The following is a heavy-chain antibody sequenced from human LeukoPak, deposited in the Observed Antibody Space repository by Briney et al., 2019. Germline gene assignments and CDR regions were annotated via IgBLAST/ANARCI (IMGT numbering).Heavy chain of an antibody. CDR2: ISGSGGST. CDR3: AKDRVSDISSSWELDY. J-gene: IGHJ4*02. CDR1: GFTFSSYA. D-gene: IGHD6-13*01. Sequence: GGSLRLSCAASGFTFSSYAMSWVRQAPGKGLEWVSAISGSGGSTYCADSVKGRFTISRDNSKNTLYLQMNSLRAEDTAVYYCAKDRVSDISSSWELDYWGQGTLVTVSS. V-gene: IGHV3-23*01.